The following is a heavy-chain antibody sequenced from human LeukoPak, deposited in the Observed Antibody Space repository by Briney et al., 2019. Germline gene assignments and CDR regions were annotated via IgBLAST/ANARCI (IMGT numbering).Heavy chain of an antibody. J-gene: IGHJ4*02. CDR3: ARVDCGGDCYSGPLDY. V-gene: IGHV1-46*01. CDR2: INPSGGST. CDR1: GYTFTSYY. Sequence: GASVKVSCKASGYTFTSYYMHWVRQAPGQGLEWMGIINPSGGSTSYAQKFQGRVTMTRDTSTSTVYMGLSSLRSEDTAVYYCARVDCGGDCYSGPLDYWGQGTLVTVSS. D-gene: IGHD2-21*02.